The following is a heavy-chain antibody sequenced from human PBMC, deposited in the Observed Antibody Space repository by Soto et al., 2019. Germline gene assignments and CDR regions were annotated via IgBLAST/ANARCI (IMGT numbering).Heavy chain of an antibody. D-gene: IGHD2-8*01. Sequence: QVQLVQSGADVKKPGSSVKVSCKASGGTFSRNSISWVRQAPGQGLEWMGGIIPIFGTPNYEQKFQGRLTTTPDESRNTAYIALSILRSDDTAVYYWARPIQFCVYTSAQSAWFDPWGQATLVTVSS. CDR2: IIPIFGTP. V-gene: IGHV1-69*05. CDR3: ARPIQFCVYTSAQSAWFDP. J-gene: IGHJ5*02. CDR1: GGTFSRNS.